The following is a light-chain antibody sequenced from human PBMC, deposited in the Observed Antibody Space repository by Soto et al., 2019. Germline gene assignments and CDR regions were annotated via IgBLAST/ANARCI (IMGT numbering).Light chain of an antibody. CDR3: QQYKNWPRT. Sequence: EIVMTQSPATLSVSPGERATLSCRASQSVSSNLAWYQQKPGQAPRLLIYGASTRATGIPARFSGSGSGTEFTLTISRLQSEDFAVYYCQQYKNWPRTFGQGTKVDIK. CDR2: GAS. J-gene: IGKJ1*01. CDR1: QSVSSN. V-gene: IGKV3-15*01.